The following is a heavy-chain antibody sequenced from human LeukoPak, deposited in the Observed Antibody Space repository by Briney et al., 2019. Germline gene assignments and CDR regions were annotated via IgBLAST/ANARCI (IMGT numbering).Heavy chain of an antibody. CDR1: GGTFSSYA. V-gene: IGHV1-69*05. Sequence: GSSVKVSCKASGGTFSSYAISWVRQAPGQRLEWMGRIIPIFGTANYAQKFQGRVTITTDESTSTAYMELSSLRSEDTAVYYCARAIRELRPPSDAFDIWGQETMVTVSS. D-gene: IGHD1-26*01. CDR3: ARAIRELRPPSDAFDI. J-gene: IGHJ3*02. CDR2: IIPIFGTA.